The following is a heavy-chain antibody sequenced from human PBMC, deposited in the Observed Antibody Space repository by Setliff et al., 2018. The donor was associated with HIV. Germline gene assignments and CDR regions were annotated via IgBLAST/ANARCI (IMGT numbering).Heavy chain of an antibody. V-gene: IGHV5-51*01. D-gene: IGHD2-8*02. CDR1: GYSSTSYW. CDR2: IYPGDSDT. J-gene: IGHJ6*02. Sequence: LKISCMGSGYSSTSYWIAWVRQMPGKGLEWMGLIYPGDSDTRYSPSFQGQVTISVDKSIRTAYLQWSSLKASDTATYYCARHINSYWYGDGMDVWGQGTTVTVS. CDR3: ARHINSYWYGDGMDV.